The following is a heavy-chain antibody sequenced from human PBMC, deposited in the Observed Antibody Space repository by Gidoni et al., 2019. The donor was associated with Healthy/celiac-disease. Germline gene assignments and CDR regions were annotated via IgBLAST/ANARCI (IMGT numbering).Heavy chain of an antibody. CDR2: INHSGST. D-gene: IGHD2-15*01. V-gene: IGHV4-34*01. Sequence: QVQLQQWGAGLLKPSETLSLTCAVYGGSFSGYYWSWIRQPPGKGLEWIGEINHSGSTNYNPSLKSRVTISVDTSKNQFSLKLSSVTAADTAVYYCARGGNPVSFDYWGQGTLVTVSS. CDR1: GGSFSGYY. CDR3: ARGGNPVSFDY. J-gene: IGHJ4*02.